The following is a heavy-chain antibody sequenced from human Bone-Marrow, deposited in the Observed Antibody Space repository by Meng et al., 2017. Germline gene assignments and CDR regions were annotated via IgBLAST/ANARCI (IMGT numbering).Heavy chain of an antibody. J-gene: IGHJ5*02. V-gene: IGHV4-34*01. CDR1: GGSFSGYY. CDR3: ARVGVVVITPNWFDP. Sequence: QVQGQQWGAGLLKPSETLSLTCAVYGGSFSGYYWSWIRQPPGKGLEWIGEINHSGSTNYNPSLKSRVTISVDTSKNQFSLKLSSVTAADTAVYYCARVGVVVITPNWFDPWGQGTLVTVSS. D-gene: IGHD3-22*01. CDR2: INHSGST.